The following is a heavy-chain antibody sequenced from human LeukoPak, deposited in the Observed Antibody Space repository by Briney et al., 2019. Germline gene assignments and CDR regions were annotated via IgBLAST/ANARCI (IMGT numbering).Heavy chain of an antibody. CDR1: GFTVSSNY. D-gene: IGHD4-17*01. J-gene: IGHJ5*02. CDR3: ARYGYGDSNWFDP. Sequence: GGSLRLSCAASGFTVSSNYMSWVRQAPGKGLEWVSVIYSGGSTYYADSVKGRFTISRDNAKNSLYLQMNSLRAEDTAVYYCARYGYGDSNWFDPWGQGTLVTVSS. CDR2: IYSGGST. V-gene: IGHV3-53*01.